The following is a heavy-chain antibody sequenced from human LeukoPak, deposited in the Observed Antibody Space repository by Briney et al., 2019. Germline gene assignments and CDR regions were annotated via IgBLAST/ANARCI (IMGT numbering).Heavy chain of an antibody. CDR2: INSGASNI. CDR1: GLIFSSFE. D-gene: IGHD1-14*01. Sequence: GGSLRLSCAASGLIFSSFEMIWVRQAPGKGLEWVSYINSGASNIQYADSVKGRFTISRDNAKNSLYLQMNALRGDDTAVYYCARDGGPITLHYALDTWGQGTTVTVSS. CDR3: ARDGGPITLHYALDT. V-gene: IGHV3-48*03. J-gene: IGHJ6*02.